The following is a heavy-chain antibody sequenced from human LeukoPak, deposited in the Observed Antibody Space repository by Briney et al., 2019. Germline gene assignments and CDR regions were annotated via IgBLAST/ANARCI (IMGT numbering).Heavy chain of an antibody. CDR1: SESFNGYY. Sequence: SETLSLTCAVYSESFNGYYWTWIRQPPGKGLEWIGEISHTGSTISNPSLKSRVTISVDTSKNQFSLKLSSVTAADTAVYYCARDVGARLPGYWGQGTLVTVSS. V-gene: IGHV4-34*01. CDR2: ISHTGST. D-gene: IGHD6-6*01. J-gene: IGHJ4*02. CDR3: ARDVGARLPGY.